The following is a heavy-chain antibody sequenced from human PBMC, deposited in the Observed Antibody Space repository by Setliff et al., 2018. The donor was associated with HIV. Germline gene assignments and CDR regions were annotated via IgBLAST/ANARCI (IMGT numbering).Heavy chain of an antibody. D-gene: IGHD1-26*01. V-gene: IGHV4-59*01. CDR2: IYNSEMI. CDR1: GASISSDT. Sequence: SETLSLTCIVSGASISSDTWSWIRQPPGKGLQWIGFIYNSEMINYNPSLKSRVSMSLDTSKNQFSLKLTSVTAADTAVYYSARGGTSSNWFDPWGQGTLVTVS. CDR3: ARGGTSSNWFDP. J-gene: IGHJ5*02.